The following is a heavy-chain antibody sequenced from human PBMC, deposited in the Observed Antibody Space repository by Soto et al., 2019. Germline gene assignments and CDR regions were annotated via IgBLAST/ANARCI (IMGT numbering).Heavy chain of an antibody. J-gene: IGHJ4*02. V-gene: IGHV4-34*01. CDR3: ATSPQGSYYNGFDY. Sequence: SETLSLTCAVYGGSFSGYYWSWIRQPPGKGLEWIGEINHSGSTNYNPSLKSRVTISVDTSKNQFSLKLSSVTAADTAVYYCATSPQGSYYNGFDYWGQGTLVTVSS. CDR2: INHSGST. D-gene: IGHD3-10*01. CDR1: GGSFSGYY.